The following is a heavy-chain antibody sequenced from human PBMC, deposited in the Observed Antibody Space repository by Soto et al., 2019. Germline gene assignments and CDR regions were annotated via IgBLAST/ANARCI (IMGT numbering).Heavy chain of an antibody. V-gene: IGHV3-48*01. CDR2: ISSSSSTI. CDR1: GFTFSSYS. Sequence: GSLRLSCAASGFTFSSYSMNWVRQAPGKGLEWVSYISSSSSTIYYADSVKGRFTISRDNAKNSLYLQMNSLRAEDTAVYYCARFAVGATFDYWGQGTLVTVSS. CDR3: ARFAVGATFDY. D-gene: IGHD1-26*01. J-gene: IGHJ4*02.